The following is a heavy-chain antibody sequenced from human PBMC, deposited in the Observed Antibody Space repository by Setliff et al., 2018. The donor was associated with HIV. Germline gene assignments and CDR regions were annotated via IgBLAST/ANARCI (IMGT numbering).Heavy chain of an antibody. CDR1: GASISSGSYY. D-gene: IGHD3-3*01. CDR3: ARDLDTTNGLVFDY. CDR2: IYTSGST. Sequence: SETLSLTCTVSGASISSGSYYWSWIRQPAGKGLEWIGRIYTSGSTNYNPSLKSRVTISLDTSKNQLSLKLNSVTAADTAVYFCARDLDTTNGLVFDYWGQGTLVTVSS. V-gene: IGHV4-61*02. J-gene: IGHJ4*02.